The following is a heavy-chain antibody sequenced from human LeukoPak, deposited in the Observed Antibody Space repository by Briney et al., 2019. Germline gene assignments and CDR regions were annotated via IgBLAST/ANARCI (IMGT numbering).Heavy chain of an antibody. CDR1: GGSISSYY. Sequence: SETLSLTCTVSGGSISSYYWSWIRQPPGKGLEWIGYIYYSGSTNYNPSLKSRVTMSVDTSKNQFSLKLSSVTAADTAVYYCAREGYGYYFDYWGQGTLVTVSS. CDR2: IYYSGST. CDR3: AREGYGYYFDY. V-gene: IGHV4-59*12. D-gene: IGHD5-18*01. J-gene: IGHJ4*02.